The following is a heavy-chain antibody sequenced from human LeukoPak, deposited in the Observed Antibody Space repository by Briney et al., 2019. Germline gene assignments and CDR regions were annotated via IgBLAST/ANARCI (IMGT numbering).Heavy chain of an antibody. Sequence: NASETLSLTCTVSGGSISGSSSYWGWIRQPPGEGLEWIGEINHSGSTNYNPSLKSRVTISVDTSKNQFSLKLSSVTAADTAVYYCARWGYSSSVGDAFDIWGQGTMVTVSS. CDR3: ARWGYSSSVGDAFDI. CDR2: INHSGST. CDR1: GGSISGSSSY. D-gene: IGHD6-6*01. V-gene: IGHV4-39*07. J-gene: IGHJ3*02.